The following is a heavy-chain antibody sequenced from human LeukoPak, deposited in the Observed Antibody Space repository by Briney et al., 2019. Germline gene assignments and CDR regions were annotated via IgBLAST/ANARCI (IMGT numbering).Heavy chain of an antibody. V-gene: IGHV3-48*03. Sequence: PGGSLRLSCAASGFTFSSYEMNWVRQAPGKGLEWISYISIRSSTIYYADSVKGRFTISRDNGKNSLYLQMNSLRAEDTAVYYCARVHYNTAMVDIDYWGQGTLVTVSS. CDR1: GFTFSSYE. D-gene: IGHD5-18*01. CDR3: ARVHYNTAMVDIDY. J-gene: IGHJ4*02. CDR2: ISIRSSTI.